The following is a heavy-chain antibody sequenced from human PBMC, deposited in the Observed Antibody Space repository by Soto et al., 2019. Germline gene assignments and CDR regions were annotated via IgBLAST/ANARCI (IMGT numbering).Heavy chain of an antibody. D-gene: IGHD1-26*01. CDR2: INYSGST. V-gene: IGHV4-30-4*01. CDR3: ARGVGADIFDY. CDR1: GGSISSDDDY. J-gene: IGHJ4*02. Sequence: LTCTVSGGSISSDDDYWSWIRQPPGKGLEWTGYINYSGSTYYNPSLQSRVIISVDASKNQFSLKLSSVTAADTAVYYCARGVGADIFDYWGQGILVTVSS.